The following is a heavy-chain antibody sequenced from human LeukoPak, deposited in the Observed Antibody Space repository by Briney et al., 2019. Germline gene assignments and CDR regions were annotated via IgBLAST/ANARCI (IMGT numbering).Heavy chain of an antibody. D-gene: IGHD6-13*01. V-gene: IGHV1-69*01. Sequence: SVKVSCKASGGTFSSYAISWVRQAPGQGLEWMGGIILIFGTANYAQKFQGRVTITADESTSTAYMELSSLRSEDTAVYYCARSIAAAGTGDFDYWGQGTLVTVSS. CDR1: GGTFSSYA. J-gene: IGHJ4*02. CDR2: IILIFGTA. CDR3: ARSIAAAGTGDFDY.